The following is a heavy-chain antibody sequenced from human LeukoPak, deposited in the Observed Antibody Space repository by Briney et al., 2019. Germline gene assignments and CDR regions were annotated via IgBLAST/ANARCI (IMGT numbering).Heavy chain of an antibody. J-gene: IGHJ4*02. Sequence: ASVKVSCKASGYTFTAYSIHWVRQAPGQGLEWMGWINPNSGVTNFAQKFQDTVTITRDTSTTTVYMSLNGLTSDDTAVYYCAKGPLIYTNGRHAFFDYWGQGTLVTVST. D-gene: IGHD2-8*01. CDR3: AKGPLIYTNGRHAFFDY. V-gene: IGHV1-2*02. CDR1: GYTFTAYS. CDR2: INPNSGVT.